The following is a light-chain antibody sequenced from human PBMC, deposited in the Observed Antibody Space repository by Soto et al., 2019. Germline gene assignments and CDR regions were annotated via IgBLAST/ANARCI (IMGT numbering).Light chain of an antibody. CDR3: CSYAASGYI. Sequence: QSALTQSPSVSGSPGQSVTISCTGTSSDVGAYDYVSWFQQLPGKAPKLVIYDVNKRPSGIPDHFSGSKSGNTASLTIAGLQSEDEADYYCCSYAASGYIFGSGTKLTVL. V-gene: IGLV2-11*01. CDR1: SSDVGAYDY. CDR2: DVN. J-gene: IGLJ1*01.